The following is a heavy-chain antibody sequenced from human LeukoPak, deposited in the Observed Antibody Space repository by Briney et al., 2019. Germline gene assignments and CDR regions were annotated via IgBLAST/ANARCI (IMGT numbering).Heavy chain of an antibody. Sequence: SETLSLTCSVSGDSFSSFHWHWIRQPPGKGLEWIGYIFHTGSTNYNPSLERRVTMSVDTSKNQFSLHLTSVTAADTAVYYCAKVPGRYLDFLWYSDLWGRGTLVTVSS. CDR1: GDSFSSFH. D-gene: IGHD3-9*01. CDR3: AKVPGRYLDFLWYSDL. J-gene: IGHJ2*01. V-gene: IGHV4-59*01. CDR2: IFHTGST.